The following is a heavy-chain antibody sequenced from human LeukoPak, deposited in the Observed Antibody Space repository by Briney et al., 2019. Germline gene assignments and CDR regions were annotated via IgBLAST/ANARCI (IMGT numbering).Heavy chain of an antibody. J-gene: IGHJ4*02. V-gene: IGHV3-53*01. Sequence: GGSLRLSRAAPGFTFSSNYMSWVRQAPGKGLECVSVIYSGGGTYYADSVRGRFTISRDKSKNTLDLQMNSLRVEDTAVYYCARVIRGGVDYWGQGTLVTVSS. D-gene: IGHD3-10*01. CDR2: IYSGGGT. CDR1: GFTFSSNY. CDR3: ARVIRGGVDY.